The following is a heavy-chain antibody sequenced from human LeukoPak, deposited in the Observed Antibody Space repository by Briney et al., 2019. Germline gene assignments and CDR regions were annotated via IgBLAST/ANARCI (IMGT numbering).Heavy chain of an antibody. Sequence: GGSLRLSCAASGFTFSSYSMNWVRQAPGKGLEWVSYISSSSSTIYYADSVKGRFTISRDNAKNSLYLQMNSLRAEDTAVYYCARESYYDILTGSSLFDYWGQGTLVTVSS. V-gene: IGHV3-48*01. CDR3: ARESYYDILTGSSLFDY. CDR1: GFTFSSYS. CDR2: ISSSSSTI. J-gene: IGHJ4*02. D-gene: IGHD3-9*01.